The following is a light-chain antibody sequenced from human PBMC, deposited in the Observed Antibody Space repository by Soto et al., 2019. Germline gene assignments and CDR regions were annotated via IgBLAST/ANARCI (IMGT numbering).Light chain of an antibody. V-gene: IGKV1-5*01. CDR2: DAS. J-gene: IGKJ1*01. Sequence: DFQITQSPSTLSASVVERVTITSRARQNIRSLFACLQQKPGNAPKLLIYDASSLESGVPQRFSGSGSGTEFTLTSSSLQTDDFSTYYCQQYHSHWTFGQGTKVDIK. CDR3: QQYHSHWT. CDR1: QNIRSL.